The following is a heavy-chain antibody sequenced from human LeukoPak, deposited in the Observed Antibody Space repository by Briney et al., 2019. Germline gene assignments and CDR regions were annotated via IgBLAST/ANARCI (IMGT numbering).Heavy chain of an antibody. V-gene: IGHV3-33*01. CDR2: IWYDGGNK. J-gene: IGHJ4*02. CDR3: ARDRRGGNSD. CDR1: GFTFSSYG. D-gene: IGHD4-23*01. Sequence: GRSLRLSCAASGFTFSSYGMHWVRQAPGKGLEWVAVIWYDGGNKYYADAVKGRFTISRDNSKNTLYLQMNSLRAEGTAVYYCARDRRGGNSDWGQGTLVTVSS.